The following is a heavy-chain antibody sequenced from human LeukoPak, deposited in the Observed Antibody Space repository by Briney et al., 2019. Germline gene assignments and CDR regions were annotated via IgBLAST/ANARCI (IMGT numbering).Heavy chain of an antibody. CDR2: ISGSGGST. V-gene: IGHV3-23*01. J-gene: IGHJ3*02. D-gene: IGHD3-10*01. Sequence: GGSLRLSCAASEFSVGSNYMTWVRQAPGKGLEWVSAISGSGGSTYYADSVEGRFTISRDNSKNTLYLQMNSLRAEDTAVYYCAKGVLPDAFDIWGQGTMVTVSS. CDR3: AKGVLPDAFDI. CDR1: EFSVGSNY.